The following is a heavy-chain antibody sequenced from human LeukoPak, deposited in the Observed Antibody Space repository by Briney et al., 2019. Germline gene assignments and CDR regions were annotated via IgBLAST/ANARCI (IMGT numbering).Heavy chain of an antibody. V-gene: IGHV4-30-2*01. J-gene: IGHJ4*02. CDR2: IYHSGST. Sequence: SQTLSLTCAVSGGSISSGGYSWSWIRQPPGKGLEWIGYIYHSGSTYYNPSLKSRVTISVDRSKNQFSLKLSSVTAADTAVYYCARRAYGGNARTYYFDHWGQGTLVTVSS. CDR1: GGSISSGGYS. CDR3: ARRAYGGNARTYYFDH. D-gene: IGHD4-23*01.